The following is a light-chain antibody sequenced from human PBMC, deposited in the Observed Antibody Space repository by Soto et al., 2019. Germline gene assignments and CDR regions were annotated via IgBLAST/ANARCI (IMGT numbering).Light chain of an antibody. V-gene: IGKV3-20*01. CDR3: HESGKSPHS. CDR1: QSVSSSY. J-gene: IGKJ2*03. Sequence: WKHSAGTLSLSPKERATLSCRASQSVSSSYLAWYQQKPGQAPRLLIYGASSRATGIPDRFSGSGSGTDFTLTISCLEPEEFVLFYCHESGKSPHSLAEGTKVAIK. CDR2: GAS.